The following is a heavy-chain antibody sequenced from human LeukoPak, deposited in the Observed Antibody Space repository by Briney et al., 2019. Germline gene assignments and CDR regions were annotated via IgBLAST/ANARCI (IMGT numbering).Heavy chain of an antibody. J-gene: IGHJ4*02. D-gene: IGHD6-13*01. CDR3: ARGASFGEYTSGWYLL. CDR1: GFTFSSYG. V-gene: IGHV3-33*01. CDR2: IWYDGSNK. Sequence: GGSLRLSCVASGFTFSSYGMHWVRQAPGKGLEWVAVIWYDGSNKYYADSVKGRFTISRDNSENTLYLQMNSLRVEHTAVYYCARGASFGEYTSGWYLLWGQGTLVTVSS.